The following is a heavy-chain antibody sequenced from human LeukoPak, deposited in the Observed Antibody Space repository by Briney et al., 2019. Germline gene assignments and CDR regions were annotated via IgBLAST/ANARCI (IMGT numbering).Heavy chain of an antibody. V-gene: IGHV3-7*01. CDR2: IKQDGSEK. CDR1: GFTFSSYW. CDR3: ARDYGKWLSSNAFDI. J-gene: IGHJ3*02. Sequence: GGSLRLSCAASGFTFSSYWMSWVRQAPGKGLEWVANIKQDGSEKYYVDSVKGRFTISRDNAKNSLYLQMNSLRAEDTAVHYCARDYGKWLSSNAFDIWGQGTMVTVSS. D-gene: IGHD6-19*01.